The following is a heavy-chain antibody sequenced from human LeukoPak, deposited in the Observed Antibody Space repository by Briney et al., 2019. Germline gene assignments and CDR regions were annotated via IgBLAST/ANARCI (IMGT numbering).Heavy chain of an antibody. V-gene: IGHV1-69*06. CDR1: GGTFSSYA. D-gene: IGHD3-10*01. Sequence: GASVKVSCKASGGTFSSYAISWVRQAPGQGLEWMGGIIPIFGTANYAQKFQGRVTITADKSTSTAYMELSSLRSEDTAVYYCARDNGFGEPRFDYWGQGTLVTVSS. CDR2: IIPIFGTA. CDR3: ARDNGFGEPRFDY. J-gene: IGHJ4*02.